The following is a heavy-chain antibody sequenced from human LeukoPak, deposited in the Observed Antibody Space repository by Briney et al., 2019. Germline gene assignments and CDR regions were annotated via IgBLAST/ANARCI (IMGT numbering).Heavy chain of an antibody. CDR1: GGSISSSSYY. Sequence: PSETLSLTCTVSGGSISSSSYYWGWIRQPPGKGLEWIGSIYYSGSTYYNPSLKSRVTISVDTSKNQLSLKLSSVTAADTAVYYCARVVVVAASWFDPWGQGTLVTVSS. CDR3: ARVVVVAASWFDP. D-gene: IGHD2-15*01. CDR2: IYYSGST. V-gene: IGHV4-39*07. J-gene: IGHJ5*02.